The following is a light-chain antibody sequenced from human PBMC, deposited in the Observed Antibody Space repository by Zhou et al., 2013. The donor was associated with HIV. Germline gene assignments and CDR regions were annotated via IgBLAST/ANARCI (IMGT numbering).Light chain of an antibody. J-gene: IGLJ2*01. CDR2: EVS. V-gene: IGLV2-8*01. CDR3: GSYAGSSIWI. CDR1: SNDVGGYNH. Sequence: QSALTQPASVSGSPGQSITISCTGTSNDVGGYNHVSWYQQRPGKAPKLMIYEVSNRPSGVPDRFSGSKSGNTASLTVSGLQAEDESDYYCGSYAGSSIWIFGGGTKLTVL.